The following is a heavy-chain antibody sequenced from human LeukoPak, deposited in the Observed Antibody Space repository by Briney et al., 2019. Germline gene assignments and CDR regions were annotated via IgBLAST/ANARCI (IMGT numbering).Heavy chain of an antibody. CDR2: INWNGDST. CDR3: SRDHSSYCTSTSCSAFGMDV. D-gene: IGHD2-2*01. CDR1: GFTFDDYG. J-gene: IGHJ6*02. V-gene: IGHV3-20*04. Sequence: RPGGSLRLSCAASGFTFDDYGMSWVRQAPGKGLEWVSGINWNGDSTHYADSVKGRFTTSRVNAKNSLYLQMNSLRAEDTALYYCSRDHSSYCTSTSCSAFGMDVWGQGTTVTVSS.